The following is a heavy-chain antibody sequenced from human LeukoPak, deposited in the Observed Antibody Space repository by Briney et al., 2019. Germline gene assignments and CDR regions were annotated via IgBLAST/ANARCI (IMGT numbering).Heavy chain of an antibody. CDR2: IYTSGST. D-gene: IGHD5-12*01. J-gene: IGHJ4*02. CDR1: GGSISSGSYY. CDR3: ARQSIAATAPFDY. Sequence: SQTLSLTCTVSGGSISSGSYYWSWIRQPAGKGLEWIGRIYTSGSTNYNPPLKSRVTISVDTSKNQFSLKLSSVTAADTAVYYCARQSIAATAPFDYWGQGTLVTVSS. V-gene: IGHV4-61*02.